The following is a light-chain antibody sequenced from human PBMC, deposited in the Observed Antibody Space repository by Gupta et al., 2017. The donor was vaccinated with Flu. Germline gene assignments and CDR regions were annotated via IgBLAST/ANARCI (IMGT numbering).Light chain of an antibody. V-gene: IGKV3-20*01. CDR3: QHDGSSPYT. CDR1: QSVRSSY. Sequence: GTLSLSPGESATLSCRASQSVRSSYLAWYQQKPGQAPRLLIYGASSRATGIPDRFSGSGSGTDFTLTISRLEPEDFAMYYCQHDGSSPYTFGQGTKMEIK. J-gene: IGKJ2*01. CDR2: GAS.